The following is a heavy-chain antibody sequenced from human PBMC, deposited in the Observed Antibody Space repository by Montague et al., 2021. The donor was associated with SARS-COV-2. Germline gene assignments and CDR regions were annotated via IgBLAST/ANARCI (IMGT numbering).Heavy chain of an antibody. J-gene: IGHJ4*02. Sequence: NKYYADSVKGRFTISTDNVKNVLYLQMDRLRPEDTSVYYCARDDSYGYCDYWGQGALVT. V-gene: IGHV3-30*01. CDR2: NK. CDR3: ARDDSYGYCDY. D-gene: IGHD5-18*01.